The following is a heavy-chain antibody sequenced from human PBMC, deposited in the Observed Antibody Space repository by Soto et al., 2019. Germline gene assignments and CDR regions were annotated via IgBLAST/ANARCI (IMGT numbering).Heavy chain of an antibody. CDR2: INHSGST. CDR1: GGSFSGYY. D-gene: IGHD6-13*01. Sequence: SESLSLTCAVYGGSFSGYYWSWIRQPPGKGLEWIGEINHSGSTNYNPSLKSRVTISVDTSKNQFSLKLSSVAAADTAVYYCARGPYSSSWYDWFDPWGQGTLVTVSS. V-gene: IGHV4-34*01. J-gene: IGHJ5*02. CDR3: ARGPYSSSWYDWFDP.